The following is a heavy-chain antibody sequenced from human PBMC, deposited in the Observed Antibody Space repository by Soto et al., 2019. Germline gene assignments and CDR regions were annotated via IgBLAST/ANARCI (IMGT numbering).Heavy chain of an antibody. Sequence: EVHLVESGGDLVQPGESLRLSCADSGFTFTYYGINWVRLVPGKGLEWIAYIRSSSTAIYFAESVKGRFTSSRDNAKNSLFLQMSGLRVEDTAVDFCARETVSGSLDYWGQGNLVTVSS. V-gene: IGHV3-48*01. CDR2: IRSSSTAI. CDR1: GFTFTYYG. CDR3: ARETVSGSLDY. D-gene: IGHD3-10*01. J-gene: IGHJ4*02.